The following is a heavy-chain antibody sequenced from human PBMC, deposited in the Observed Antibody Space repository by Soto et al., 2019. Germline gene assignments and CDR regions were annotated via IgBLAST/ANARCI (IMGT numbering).Heavy chain of an antibody. Sequence: QVQLVQSGAEVKKPGAAVKVSCKASGYTITDYYIHWVRQAPGQGLEWMGWINPHRGDITYAQRFQGRVTMTRDTSISTADMELSRLRSDDTAVYYCARGWGDYLDYLGQGTMVTVSS. CDR2: INPHRGDI. V-gene: IGHV1-2*02. CDR1: GYTITDYY. D-gene: IGHD3-10*01. CDR3: ARGWGDYLDY. J-gene: IGHJ4*02.